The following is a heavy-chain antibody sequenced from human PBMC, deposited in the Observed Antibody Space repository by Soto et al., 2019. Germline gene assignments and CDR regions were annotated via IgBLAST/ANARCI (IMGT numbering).Heavy chain of an antibody. CDR3: ASWTHDSSGYSMDV. CDR1: GFTFSSYA. D-gene: IGHD3-22*01. Sequence: GGSLRLSWAASGFTFSSYAMHWVRQAPGKGLEWVAVISYDGSNKYYADSVKGQFTISRDNSKNTLYLQMNSLRAEDTAVYYCASWTHDSSGYSMDVWGQGTTVTVS. J-gene: IGHJ6*02. CDR2: ISYDGSNK. V-gene: IGHV3-30-3*01.